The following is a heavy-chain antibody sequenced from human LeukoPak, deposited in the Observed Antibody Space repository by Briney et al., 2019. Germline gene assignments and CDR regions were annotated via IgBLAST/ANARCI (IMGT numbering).Heavy chain of an antibody. D-gene: IGHD3-9*01. J-gene: IGHJ3*02. CDR2: IYYSGST. CDR3: ARLDKGAFDI. Sequence: SETLSLTCTVSGGSISSSTYYWGWIRRPPGKGLEWIGSIYYSGSTYYNPSLKSRVTVSVDTSKNQFSLKLSSVTAADTAVYYCARLDKGAFDIWGQGTMVTVSS. V-gene: IGHV4-39*07. CDR1: GGSISSSTYY.